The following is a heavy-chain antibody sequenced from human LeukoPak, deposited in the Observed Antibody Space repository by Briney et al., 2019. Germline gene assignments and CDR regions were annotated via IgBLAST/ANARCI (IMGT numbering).Heavy chain of an antibody. J-gene: IGHJ3*02. Sequence: GGSLRLSCSASGFTFIIYAMHWVRQAPGKGLEYVSAISINGGSTYYADSVKGRFTISRDNSKNTLYLQMSSLRAEDTAVYYCVKDLARVLDAFDIWGQGTMVTVSS. CDR3: VKDLARVLDAFDI. CDR2: ISINGGST. CDR1: GFTFIIYA. V-gene: IGHV3-64D*06. D-gene: IGHD3-10*01.